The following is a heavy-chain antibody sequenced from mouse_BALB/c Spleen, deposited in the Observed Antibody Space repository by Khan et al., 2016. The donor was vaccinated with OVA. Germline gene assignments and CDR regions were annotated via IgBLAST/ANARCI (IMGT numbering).Heavy chain of an antibody. CDR1: GYSITSGYY. J-gene: IGHJ3*01. CDR3: ARGYDGYYWFAY. V-gene: IGHV3-6*02. CDR2: ISYDGSN. Sequence: EVQLQESGPGLVKPSQSLSLTCSVTGYSITSGYYWNWIRQFPGNKLEWMGYISYDGSNNYNPSIKNRISITREKSKNQFFLKLNSVTTEDTATYYCARGYDGYYWFAYWGQGTLVTVSA. D-gene: IGHD2-3*01.